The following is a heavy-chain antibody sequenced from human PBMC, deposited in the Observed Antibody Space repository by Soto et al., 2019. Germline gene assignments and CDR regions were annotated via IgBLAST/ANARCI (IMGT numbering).Heavy chain of an antibody. J-gene: IGHJ6*02. CDR1: GFTFGDYA. D-gene: IGHD5-18*01. V-gene: IGHV3-49*03. Sequence: GGSLRLSCTASGFTFGDYAMSWFRQAPGKGLEWVGFIRSKAYGGTTEYAASVKGRFTISRDDSKSIAYLQMNSLKTEDTAVYYCMDTAMDDYYYYGMDVWGQGTTVTVSS. CDR2: IRSKAYGGTT. CDR3: MDTAMDDYYYYGMDV.